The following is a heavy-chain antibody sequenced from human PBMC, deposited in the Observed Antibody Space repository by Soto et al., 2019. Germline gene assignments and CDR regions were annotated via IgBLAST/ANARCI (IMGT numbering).Heavy chain of an antibody. D-gene: IGHD6-6*01. V-gene: IGHV4-39*01. CDR3: ARNFEYSTYHFDY. J-gene: IGHJ4*02. Sequence: QLQLQESGPGLVKPSETLSLTCTVSGGSISSSSYYWGWIRQPPGKGLEWIGSIYYSGSTYYNPSLQRRVTISVDTSKNQFSLKLSSVTAADTAVYYWARNFEYSTYHFDYWGQGTLVTVSS. CDR2: IYYSGST. CDR1: GGSISSSSYY.